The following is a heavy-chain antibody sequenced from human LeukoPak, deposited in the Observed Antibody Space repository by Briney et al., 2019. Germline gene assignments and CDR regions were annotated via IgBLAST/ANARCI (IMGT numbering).Heavy chain of an antibody. V-gene: IGHV3-23*01. CDR1: GFTFSSYV. Sequence: GGSLRLSSAASGFTFSSYVMSWVRQAPGQGLEWVSTITGSGGNTYYADSVKGRFTISRDNSKNTLHLQMNSLRAEDTAVYYCAKSRVGYDYWGQGTLVTVSS. D-gene: IGHD5-12*01. J-gene: IGHJ4*02. CDR2: ITGSGGNT. CDR3: AKSRVGYDY.